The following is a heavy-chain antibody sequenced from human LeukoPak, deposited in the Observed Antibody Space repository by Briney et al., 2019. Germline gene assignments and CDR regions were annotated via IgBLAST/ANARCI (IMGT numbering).Heavy chain of an antibody. D-gene: IGHD3-3*01. CDR3: ARHAGLRFLEWLLPTDY. Sequence: GGPLRLSCAASGFTFSSYSMNWVRQAPGRGVEWVSSISSSSSYIYYADSVKGRFTISRDNAKNSLYLKMNSLRAEDTAVYYCARHAGLRFLEWLLPTDYWGQGTLVTVSS. CDR1: GFTFSSYS. J-gene: IGHJ4*02. V-gene: IGHV3-21*01. CDR2: ISSSSSYI.